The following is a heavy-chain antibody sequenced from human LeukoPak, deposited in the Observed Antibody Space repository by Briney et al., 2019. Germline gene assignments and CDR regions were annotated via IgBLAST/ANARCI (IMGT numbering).Heavy chain of an antibody. V-gene: IGHV4-34*01. J-gene: IGHJ5*02. Sequence: PSETLSLTCAVYGGSFSGYYWSWIRQPPGKGLEWIGEINHSGSTNYNPSLKSRVTISVDTSKNQFSLKLSSVTAADTAVYYCARLAVVIRGVYNWFDPWGQGTLVTVSS. CDR3: ARLAVVIRGVYNWFDP. CDR1: GGSFSGYY. CDR2: INHSGST. D-gene: IGHD3-22*01.